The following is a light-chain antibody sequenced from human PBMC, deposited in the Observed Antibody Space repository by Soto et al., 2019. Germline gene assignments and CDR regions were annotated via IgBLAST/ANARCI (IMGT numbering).Light chain of an antibody. CDR3: QQYNSYPWT. CDR2: HAS. Sequence: DIQMTQSPSTLSASVGDRVTITCRASQFISSWLAWYQQKPGKVPKLLIFHASNLESGVPSRFSGSGSGTEFTLTISSLQPDDFATYYFQQYNSYPWTLGQGTKVEI. V-gene: IGKV1-5*01. J-gene: IGKJ1*01. CDR1: QFISSW.